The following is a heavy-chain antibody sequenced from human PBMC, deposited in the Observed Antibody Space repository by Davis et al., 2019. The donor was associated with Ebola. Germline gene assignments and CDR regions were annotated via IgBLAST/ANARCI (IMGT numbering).Heavy chain of an antibody. V-gene: IGHV3-74*01. CDR2: TNKDGTIT. CDR1: GFTFSTYW. J-gene: IGHJ4*02. D-gene: IGHD2-21*01. CDR3: ARDLCGMDDY. Sequence: GSLRLSCAASGFTFSTYWMHWVRQAPGKGLEWVSRTNKDGTITNYADSVRGRFTISRDNAKNTLYLQMNNLRAEDTAIYYCARDLCGMDDYWGPGTLVTVSS.